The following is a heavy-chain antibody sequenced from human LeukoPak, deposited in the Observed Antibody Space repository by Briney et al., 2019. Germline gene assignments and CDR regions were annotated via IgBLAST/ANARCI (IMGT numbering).Heavy chain of an antibody. CDR1: GFTFSSYA. CDR2: ISGSDGSS. D-gene: IGHD2-15*01. Sequence: GGSLRLSCAASGFTFSSYAMSWVRQAPGKGLEWVSSISGSDGSSYYADSVKGRFTISRDNSKNTLYLQMNSLRAEDTAVYYCAKRLPGKTHYYYGMDVWGQGTTVTVSS. V-gene: IGHV3-23*01. CDR3: AKRLPGKTHYYYGMDV. J-gene: IGHJ6*02.